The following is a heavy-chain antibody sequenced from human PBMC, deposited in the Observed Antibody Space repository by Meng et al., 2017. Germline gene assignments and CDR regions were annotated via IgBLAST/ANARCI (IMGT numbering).Heavy chain of an antibody. Sequence: GQLQQWGAGLLRPSENLSLTCAVYGGSFSGYYWNWIRQPPGKGLEWIGEINEFGSTNYNPSLKSRVTILVDTSKNQFSLKLRSVTAADTAVYYCARQRGPDFWGQGSLVTVSS. CDR2: INEFGST. CDR1: GGSFSGYY. D-gene: IGHD5-12*01. CDR3: ARQRGPDF. J-gene: IGHJ4*02. V-gene: IGHV4-34*01.